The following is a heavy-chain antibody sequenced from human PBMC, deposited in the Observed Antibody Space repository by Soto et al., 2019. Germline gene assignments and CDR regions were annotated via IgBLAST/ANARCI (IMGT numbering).Heavy chain of an antibody. Sequence: ASVKVSCKASGYTFSSYAMHWVRQAPGQRLEWMGWINAGYGNTKSSQKFQDRVTISRDTSASTAYMELNSLRAEDTAVYYCARQIQPHLNWFDPWGQGTLVTVSS. J-gene: IGHJ5*02. CDR3: ARQIQPHLNWFDP. CDR1: GYTFSSYA. D-gene: IGHD5-18*01. V-gene: IGHV1-3*01. CDR2: INAGYGNT.